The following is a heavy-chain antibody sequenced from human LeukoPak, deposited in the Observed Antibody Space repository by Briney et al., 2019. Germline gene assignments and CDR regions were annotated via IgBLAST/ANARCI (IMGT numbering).Heavy chain of an antibody. CDR1: GGSISSGGYS. CDR3: ARAPSELDRTFDY. J-gene: IGHJ4*02. CDR2: IYHSGST. V-gene: IGHV4-30-2*01. D-gene: IGHD1-14*01. Sequence: PSQTLSLTCDVSGGSISSGGYSWSWIRQPPGKGLEWIGYIYHSGSTYYNPSLKSRVTISVDRSKNQFSLKLSSVTAADTAVYYCARAPSELDRTFDYWGQGTLVTVSS.